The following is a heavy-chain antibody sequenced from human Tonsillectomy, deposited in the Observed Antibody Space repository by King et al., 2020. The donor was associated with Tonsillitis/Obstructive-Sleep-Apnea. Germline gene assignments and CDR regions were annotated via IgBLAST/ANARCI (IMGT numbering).Heavy chain of an antibody. CDR1: GGSISSSSYY. V-gene: IGHV4-39*01. CDR2: IYYSGST. D-gene: IGHD3-10*01. J-gene: IGHJ5*02. CDR3: ARHFMNKGLWFGGGFDP. Sequence: QLQESGPGLVKPSETLSLTCTVSGGSISSSSYYWGWIRQPPGKGLEWIGSIYYSGSTNYNPSLKSRVTISVDTSKNQFSLKLSSVTAADTAVYYCARHFMNKGLWFGGGFDPWGQGTLVTVSS.